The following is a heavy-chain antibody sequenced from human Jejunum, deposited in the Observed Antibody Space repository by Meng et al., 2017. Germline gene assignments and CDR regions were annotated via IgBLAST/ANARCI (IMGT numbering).Heavy chain of an antibody. Sequence: GGSLRLSCAASGFTFSNYPMTWVRQAPGKGLEWVSTISSGGDRQYYADSMRGRLTISRDNSKNMVSLQMNSLRTENTAMYYCALRGSGSWGQGTLVTVSS. CDR2: ISSGGDRQ. CDR3: ALRGSGS. D-gene: IGHD3-10*01. J-gene: IGHJ4*02. V-gene: IGHV3-23*01. CDR1: GFTFSNYP.